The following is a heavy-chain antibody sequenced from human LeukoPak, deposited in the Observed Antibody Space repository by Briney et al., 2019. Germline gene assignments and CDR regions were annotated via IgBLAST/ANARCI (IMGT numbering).Heavy chain of an antibody. V-gene: IGHV4-34*01. CDR3: ARTGIGGNWFDP. CDR2: MNHSGST. J-gene: IGHJ5*02. D-gene: IGHD2/OR15-2a*01. CDR1: GGSFSGYY. Sequence: SETLSLTCAVYGGSFSGYYWSWIRQPPGPGLGLIWVMNHSGSTNYNPSLKSRVTISVDTSKNQFSLKLSSVTAADTAVYYCARTGIGGNWFDPWGQGTLVTVSS.